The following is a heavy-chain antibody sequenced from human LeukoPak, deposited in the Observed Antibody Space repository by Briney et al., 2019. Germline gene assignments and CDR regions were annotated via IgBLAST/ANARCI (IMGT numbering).Heavy chain of an antibody. J-gene: IGHJ4*02. Sequence: GGSLRLSCAASGFTFSSYWMHWVRQAPGKGLVWVSRINSDGSSTSYADSVKGRFTISRDNAKNTLYLQMNSLRAEVTAVYYCARGVSSWHHFDYWGQGTLVTVSS. V-gene: IGHV3-74*01. CDR3: ARGVSSWHHFDY. CDR2: INSDGSST. D-gene: IGHD6-13*01. CDR1: GFTFSSYW.